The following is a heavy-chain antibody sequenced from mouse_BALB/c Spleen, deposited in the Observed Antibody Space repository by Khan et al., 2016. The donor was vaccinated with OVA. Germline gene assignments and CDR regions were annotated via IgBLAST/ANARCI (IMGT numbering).Heavy chain of an antibody. V-gene: IGHV1-9*01. CDR3: ARGGDGGCAN. CDR2: IFPGSVST. Sequence: QVQLQQSGGDLMKPGASVKISCKATGYTFSSYWIEWVTQRPGHGLAWIGQIFPGSVSTTYNETFQGKATFTADTSSNTAYMQLRSLTSEDSAVSYCARGGDGGCANWGKGTLVTVSA. D-gene: IGHD2-13*01. CDR1: GYTFSSYW. J-gene: IGHJ3*01.